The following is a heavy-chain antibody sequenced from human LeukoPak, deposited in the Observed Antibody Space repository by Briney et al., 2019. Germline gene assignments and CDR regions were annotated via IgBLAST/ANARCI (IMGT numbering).Heavy chain of an antibody. V-gene: IGHV4-59*01. CDR1: GGSISSYY. J-gene: IGHJ5*02. Sequence: MASETLSLTCTVSGGSISSYYWSWIRQPPGKGLEWIGYIYYSGSTNYNPSLKSRVTISVDTSKNQFSLKLSSVTAADTAVYYCASRPYYYDSSGYSWGQGTLVTVSS. D-gene: IGHD3-22*01. CDR2: IYYSGST. CDR3: ASRPYYYDSSGYS.